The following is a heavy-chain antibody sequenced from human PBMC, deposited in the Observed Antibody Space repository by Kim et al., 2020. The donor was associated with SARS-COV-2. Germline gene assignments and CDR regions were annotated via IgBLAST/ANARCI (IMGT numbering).Heavy chain of an antibody. D-gene: IGHD3-3*02. CDR3: TSIFEY. CDR2: GGGSR. J-gene: IGHJ4*02. Sequence: GGGSRNSADTVKGGFTTSRDNANNMVYLQMNSLRVDDTAIYYCTSIFEYWGQGALVTVSS. V-gene: IGHV3-74*01.